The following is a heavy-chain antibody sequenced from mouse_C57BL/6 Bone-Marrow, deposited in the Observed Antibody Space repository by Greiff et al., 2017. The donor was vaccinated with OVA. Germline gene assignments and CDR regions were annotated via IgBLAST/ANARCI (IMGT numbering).Heavy chain of an antibody. CDR2: IYPGDGDT. CDR1: GYAFSSYW. Sequence: QFQLQQSGAELVKPGASVKISCKASGYAFSSYWMNWVKQRPGKGLEWIGQIYPGDGDTNYNGKFKGKATLTADKSSSTAYMQLSSLTSAVSAVYFCASGGGWLFFDYWGQGTTLTVSS. D-gene: IGHD2-3*01. J-gene: IGHJ2*01. V-gene: IGHV1-80*01. CDR3: ASGGGWLFFDY.